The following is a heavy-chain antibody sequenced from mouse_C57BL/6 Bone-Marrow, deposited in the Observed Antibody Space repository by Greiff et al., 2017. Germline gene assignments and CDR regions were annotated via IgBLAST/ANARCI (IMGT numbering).Heavy chain of an antibody. D-gene: IGHD2-1*01. V-gene: IGHV5-9-1*02. CDR1: GFTFSSYA. CDR2: ISSGGDYI. CDR3: TREALLWD. J-gene: IGHJ3*01. Sequence: EVQGVESGEGLVKPGGSLKLSCAASGFTFSSYAMSWVRQTPEKRLEWVAYISSGGDYIFYADPVKGRVTISRDNARNTLYLQMSSLKSEDTAMYYCTREALLWDWGQGTLVTVSA.